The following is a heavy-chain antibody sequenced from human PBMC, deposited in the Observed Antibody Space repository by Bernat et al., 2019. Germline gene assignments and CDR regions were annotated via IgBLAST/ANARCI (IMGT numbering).Heavy chain of an antibody. CDR2: ISYDGSDE. V-gene: IGHV3-30*04. CDR1: RFTISSHA. Sequence: QEQLVESGGGVVQPGRSLRLSCEASRFTISSHAMHWVRQAPGKGLEWVAVISYDGSDESYADSVKGRFTVSRDNSRNTLYLQMNSLRAEDMAVYYCTRGLGFHYYYMDVWGKGTTVTVSS. CDR3: TRGLGFHYYYMDV. D-gene: IGHD3-16*01. J-gene: IGHJ6*03.